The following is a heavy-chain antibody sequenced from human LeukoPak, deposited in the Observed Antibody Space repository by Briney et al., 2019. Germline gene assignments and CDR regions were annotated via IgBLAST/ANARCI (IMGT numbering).Heavy chain of an antibody. CDR3: TTELVVVPAATYYFDY. J-gene: IGHJ4*02. V-gene: IGHV3-15*01. CDR1: GFTSRNAR. CDR2: IKSKTDGGTT. D-gene: IGHD2-2*01. Sequence: GGSLRLSCAASGFTSRNARMSWVRQAPGKGLEWVGRIKSKTDGGTTDYAAPVKGRFTISRDDSKNTLYLQMNSLKTEDTAVYYCTTELVVVPAATYYFDYWGQGTLVTVSS.